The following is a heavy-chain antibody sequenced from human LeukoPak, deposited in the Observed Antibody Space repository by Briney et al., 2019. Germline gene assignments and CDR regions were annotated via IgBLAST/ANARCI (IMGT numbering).Heavy chain of an antibody. Sequence: SETLSLTCTVSGGSISSYYWSWIRQPPGKGLEWIGYNYYSGSTNYNPSLKSRVTISVDTSKNQFSLKLSSVTAADTAVYYCAREGDDDAFDIWGQGTMVTVSS. J-gene: IGHJ3*02. V-gene: IGHV4-59*12. CDR1: GGSISSYY. D-gene: IGHD5-24*01. CDR2: NYYSGST. CDR3: AREGDDDAFDI.